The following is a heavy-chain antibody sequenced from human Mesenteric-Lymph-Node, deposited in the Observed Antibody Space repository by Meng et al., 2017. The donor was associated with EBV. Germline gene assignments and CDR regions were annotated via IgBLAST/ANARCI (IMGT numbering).Heavy chain of an antibody. V-gene: IGHV4-34*12. Sequence: VQLLQWGAELLKPWETRYLTCAVNGGSLIGAYVNWIRQPPGKGLEWIGEIIHGGSPSYNPSLKSRVTISLDTSKNQLSLMLSSVTAADTAVYYCARRPTGIDYWGQGTLVTVSS. D-gene: IGHD2-8*02. CDR2: IIHGGSP. J-gene: IGHJ4*02. CDR3: ARRPTGIDY. CDR1: GGSLIGAY.